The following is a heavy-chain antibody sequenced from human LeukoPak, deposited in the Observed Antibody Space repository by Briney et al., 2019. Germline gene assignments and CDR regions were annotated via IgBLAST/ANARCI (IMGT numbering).Heavy chain of an antibody. CDR1: GYSITSGHY. V-gene: IGHV4-38-2*02. CDR3: ATLEAYYYDSSGDYYEGDWFDP. CDR2: IYHSGST. D-gene: IGHD3-22*01. Sequence: SETLSLTCTVSGYSITSGHYWGWIRQPPGQGLEWIGSIYHSGSTYYTPSLKSRVTMSVDTSKNQFSLKLKSVTASDTAVYYCATLEAYYYDSSGDYYEGDWFDPWGQGTLVTVSS. J-gene: IGHJ5*02.